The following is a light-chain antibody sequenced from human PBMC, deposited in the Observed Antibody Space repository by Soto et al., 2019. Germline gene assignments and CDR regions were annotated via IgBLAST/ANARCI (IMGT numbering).Light chain of an antibody. CDR3: QQRYRWPRT. Sequence: EIVLTQSPATLSLSPAERATLSCRASQSVSSTSLTWLQQKPGQAPRLLIYDASTRATGIPARFTGSGSGTDFTLTITSLEPEDFAVYYCQQRYRWPRTFGQGTRLEMK. V-gene: IGKV3-11*01. J-gene: IGKJ2*01. CDR2: DAS. CDR1: QSVSSTS.